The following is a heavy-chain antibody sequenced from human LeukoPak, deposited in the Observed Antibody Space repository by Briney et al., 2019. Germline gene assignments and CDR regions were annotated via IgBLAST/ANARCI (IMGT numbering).Heavy chain of an antibody. D-gene: IGHD3-10*01. CDR1: GGSFSGYY. Sequence: ETLSLTCAVYGGSFSGYYWSWVRQAPGKGLEWVSVIYSGGSTYYADSVKGRFTISRDNSKNTLYLQMNSLRAEDTAVYYCATPLLWFGELSTDYWGQGTLVTVSS. V-gene: IGHV3-66*01. CDR2: IYSGGST. J-gene: IGHJ4*02. CDR3: ATPLLWFGELSTDY.